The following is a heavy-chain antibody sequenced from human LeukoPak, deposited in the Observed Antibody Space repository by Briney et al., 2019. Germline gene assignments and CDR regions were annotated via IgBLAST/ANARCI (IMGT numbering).Heavy chain of an antibody. Sequence: ASVKVSCKASGYTFPSYFMHWVRQAPGQGLEWMGIINPTGGSTTYAQKFQGRVTMTRDTSTSTVYMELSSLRSNDTAVYYCARTAARRFDYWGQGTLVTVSS. V-gene: IGHV1-46*01. D-gene: IGHD6-6*01. J-gene: IGHJ4*02. CDR1: GYTFPSYF. CDR2: INPTGGST. CDR3: ARTAARRFDY.